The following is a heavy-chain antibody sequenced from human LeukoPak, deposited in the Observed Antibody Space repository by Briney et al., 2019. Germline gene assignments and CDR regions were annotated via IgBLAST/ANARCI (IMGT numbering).Heavy chain of an antibody. V-gene: IGHV1-58*01. CDR3: AACYRGGGDCYYSNVFDY. CDR1: GFTFTSSA. CDR2: IVVGSGKT. J-gene: IGHJ4*02. Sequence: ASVKVSCKASGFTFTSSAVQWVRQARGQRLEWIGWIVVGSGKTNYAQKFQERVTITRDMSTSTAYMELSSLRSEDTAVYYCAACYRGGGDCYYSNVFDYWGQGTLVTLSS. D-gene: IGHD2-21*02.